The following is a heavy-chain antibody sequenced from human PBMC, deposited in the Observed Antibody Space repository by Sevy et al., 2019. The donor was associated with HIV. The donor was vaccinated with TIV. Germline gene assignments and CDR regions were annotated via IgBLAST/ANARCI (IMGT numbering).Heavy chain of an antibody. CDR2: IHTDGSSS. CDR3: ARAGIGDFWSGYYGIDH. J-gene: IGHJ4*02. Sequence: GGSLRLSCAASGFTFRNYWMHWVRQAPGKGLVSVSYIHTDGSSSYYADYVKGLFTISRDNAQNTLYLQMNSLRAEDTAVYYCARAGIGDFWSGYYGIDHWGQGTLVTVSS. V-gene: IGHV3-74*01. D-gene: IGHD3-3*01. CDR1: GFTFRNYW.